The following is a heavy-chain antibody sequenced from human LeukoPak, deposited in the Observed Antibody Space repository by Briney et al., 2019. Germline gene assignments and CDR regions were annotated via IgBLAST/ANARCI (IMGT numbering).Heavy chain of an antibody. Sequence: SGPTLVNPTQTLTLTCTFSGFSLSTSGMRVSWIRQPPGKALEWLARIDWDDDKFYSTSLKTRLTISKDTSKNQVVLTITNMDPVDTATYYCARVVGYGAFDIWGQGTMVTVSS. CDR2: IDWDDDK. J-gene: IGHJ3*02. CDR1: GFSLSTSGMR. V-gene: IGHV2-70*04. CDR3: ARVVGYGAFDI. D-gene: IGHD2-8*02.